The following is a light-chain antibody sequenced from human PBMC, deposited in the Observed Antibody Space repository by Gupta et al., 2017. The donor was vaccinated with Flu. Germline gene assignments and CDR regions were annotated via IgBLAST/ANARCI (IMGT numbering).Light chain of an antibody. V-gene: IGLV1-44*01. Sequence: QSVLAQPPSASGTPGQRVSISCSGSSSNIGSNAVNWYLQVPGTVPRLLIYGNSQRPSGVPARFSGSKSGTSASLAISGLQSEDEATYYCAAWDDSLTGHYVFGSGTAVTVL. J-gene: IGLJ1*01. CDR1: SSNIGSNA. CDR3: AAWDDSLTGHYV. CDR2: GNS.